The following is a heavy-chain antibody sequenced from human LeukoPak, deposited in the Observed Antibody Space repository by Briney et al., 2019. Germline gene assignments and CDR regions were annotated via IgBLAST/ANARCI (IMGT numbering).Heavy chain of an antibody. CDR2: ISSSSSYI. Sequence: GGSLRLSCAASGFTFNDYAMYWVRQAPGKGLEWVSSISSSSSYIYYADSVKGRFTISRDNAKNSLYLQMNSLRAEDTAMYYCARRAPGYCSSASCYAHLVYWGQGTLVTVSS. V-gene: IGHV3-21*01. D-gene: IGHD2-2*03. CDR1: GFTFNDYA. J-gene: IGHJ4*02. CDR3: ARRAPGYCSSASCYAHLVY.